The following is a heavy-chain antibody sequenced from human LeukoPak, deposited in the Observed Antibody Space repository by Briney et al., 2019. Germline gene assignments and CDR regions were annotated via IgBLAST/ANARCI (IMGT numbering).Heavy chain of an antibody. CDR3: ARIDTTGEGVDY. CDR1: GFTFRSYD. V-gene: IGHV3-13*04. J-gene: IGHJ4*02. Sequence: GGSLRLSCEASGFTFRSYDMHWVRQPPGKGLEWVAGIGTAGDTSYPGSVKGRFTISRENAKNSLYPQMNSLRAGDTGVYYCARIDTTGEGVDYWGQGTLVTVSS. D-gene: IGHD7-27*01. CDR2: IGTAGDT.